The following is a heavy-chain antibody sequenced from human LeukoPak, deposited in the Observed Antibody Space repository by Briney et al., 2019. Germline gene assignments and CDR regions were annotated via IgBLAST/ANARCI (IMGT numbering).Heavy chain of an antibody. Sequence: VASVKVSCKASGYTFTGYYMHWVRQAPGQGLEWMGWINPNSGGTNYAQKFQGRVTMTRDTSISTAYMELSRLRSDDTAVYYCARDYYYGDYYDGYWGQGTLVTVFS. J-gene: IGHJ4*02. D-gene: IGHD4-17*01. CDR3: ARDYYYGDYYDGY. CDR1: GYTFTGYY. CDR2: INPNSGGT. V-gene: IGHV1-2*02.